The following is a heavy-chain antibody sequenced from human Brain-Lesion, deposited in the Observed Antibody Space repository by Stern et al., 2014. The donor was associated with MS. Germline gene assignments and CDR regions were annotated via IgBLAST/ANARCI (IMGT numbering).Heavy chain of an antibody. J-gene: IGHJ4*02. CDR2: IRWNSGTV. CDR1: GFTFDDYA. Sequence: QLVESGADLVQPGRSLCLSCAAFGFTFDDYAMHWVRQAPPKGLERVAGIRWNSGTVGYAVSVKDRFTTSRDSAYSSLYLQMNSLRPEGTALYYCARDITGRSAYFAYWGQGTLVTVSS. CDR3: ARDITGRSAYFAY. D-gene: IGHD1-14*01. V-gene: IGHV3-9*01.